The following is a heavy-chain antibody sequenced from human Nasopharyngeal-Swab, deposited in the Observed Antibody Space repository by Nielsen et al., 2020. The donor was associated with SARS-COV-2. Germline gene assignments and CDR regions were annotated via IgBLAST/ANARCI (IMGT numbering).Heavy chain of an antibody. Sequence: GESLKISCAASGFTFSSYGMHWVRQAPGKGLEWVAVISYDGSNKYYADSVKGRFTISRDNSKNTLYLRMNSLRAEDTAVYYCAKELTTVTTYNVGGSYYYYGMDVWGQGTTVTVSS. CDR2: ISYDGSNK. D-gene: IGHD4-17*01. CDR3: AKELTTVTTYNVGGSYYYYGMDV. CDR1: GFTFSSYG. J-gene: IGHJ6*02. V-gene: IGHV3-30*18.